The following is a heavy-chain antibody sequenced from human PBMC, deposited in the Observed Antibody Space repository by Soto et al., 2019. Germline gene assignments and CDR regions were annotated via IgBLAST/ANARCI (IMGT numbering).Heavy chain of an antibody. V-gene: IGHV3-23*01. CDR2: ISGSGGST. J-gene: IGHJ4*02. Sequence: GSLRLSCAASGFTFSSYAMSWVRQAPGKGLEWVSAISGSGGSTYYADSVKGRFTISRDNSKNTLYLQMNSLRAEDTAVYYCAKRGVRYYDILTGYYKEPLIDYWGQGTLVTVSS. CDR3: AKRGVRYYDILTGYYKEPLIDY. D-gene: IGHD3-9*01. CDR1: GFTFSSYA.